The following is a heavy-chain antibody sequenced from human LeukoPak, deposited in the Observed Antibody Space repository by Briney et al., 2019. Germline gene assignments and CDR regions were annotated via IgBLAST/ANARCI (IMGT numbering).Heavy chain of an antibody. D-gene: IGHD6-19*01. CDR1: GGTFSSYA. J-gene: IGHJ4*02. Sequence: SVKVSCKASGGTFSSYAISWVRQAPGQGLEWMGGIIPIFGTANYAQKFQGRVTITADESTGTAYMELRSLRSEDTAVYYCARGALTPGPIAVETTHFDYWGQGTPVAVSS. CDR2: IIPIFGTA. V-gene: IGHV1-69*01. CDR3: ARGALTPGPIAVETTHFDY.